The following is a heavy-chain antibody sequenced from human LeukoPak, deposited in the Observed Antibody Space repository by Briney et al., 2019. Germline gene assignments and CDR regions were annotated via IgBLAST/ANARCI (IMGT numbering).Heavy chain of an antibody. Sequence: PGGSLRLSCAASGFTFSSYGMHWVRQAPGKGLEWVAFIRYDGSNKYYADSVKGRFTISRDNSKNTLYLQMNSLRAEDTAVYYCDLEDDYGGNAAYWGQGTLVTVSS. J-gene: IGHJ4*02. CDR1: GFTFSSYG. D-gene: IGHD4-23*01. V-gene: IGHV3-30*02. CDR3: DLEDDYGGNAAY. CDR2: IRYDGSNK.